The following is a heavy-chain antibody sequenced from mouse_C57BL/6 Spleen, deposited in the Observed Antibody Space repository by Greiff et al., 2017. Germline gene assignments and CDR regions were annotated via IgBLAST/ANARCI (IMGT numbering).Heavy chain of an antibody. Sequence: VQLQQSGAELVKPGASVKLSCKASGYTFTSYWMHWVKQRPGQGLEWIGMIHPNSGSTNYNEKFKSKATLTVDKSSSTAYMQLSSLTSEDSAVYYCARVDYDSAWFAYWGQGTLVTVSA. V-gene: IGHV1-64*01. CDR2: IHPNSGST. CDR1: GYTFTSYW. D-gene: IGHD2-4*01. CDR3: ARVDYDSAWFAY. J-gene: IGHJ3*01.